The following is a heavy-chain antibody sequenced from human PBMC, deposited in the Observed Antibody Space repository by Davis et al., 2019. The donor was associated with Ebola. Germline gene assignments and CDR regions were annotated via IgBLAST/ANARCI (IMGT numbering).Heavy chain of an antibody. J-gene: IGHJ6*04. Sequence: WVRQAPGKGLEGIGYIYHGGGTFYNPSLKSRVTFSVDRSKNQFSLKLSSVTAADTDVYYCATMDGGNSGLYYYYGMVGWGKGTTVTVSS. V-gene: IGHV4-30-2*02. D-gene: IGHD4-23*01. CDR3: ATMDGGNSGLYYYYGMVG. CDR2: IYHGGGT.